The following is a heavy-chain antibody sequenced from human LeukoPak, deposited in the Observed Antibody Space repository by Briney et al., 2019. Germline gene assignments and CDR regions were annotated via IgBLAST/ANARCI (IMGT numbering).Heavy chain of an antibody. CDR1: GFTFSSYS. CDR2: ISSSSSYI. J-gene: IGHJ4*02. D-gene: IGHD2-2*03. CDR3: ARDGLDIVVVPAALDY. V-gene: IGHV3-21*01. Sequence: GGSLRLSCAASGFTFSSYSMNWVRQAPGKGLEWVSSISSSSSYIYYADSVKGRFTISRDNAKNSLYLQMNSLRAEDTAVYYCARDGLDIVVVPAALDYWGQGTLVTVSS.